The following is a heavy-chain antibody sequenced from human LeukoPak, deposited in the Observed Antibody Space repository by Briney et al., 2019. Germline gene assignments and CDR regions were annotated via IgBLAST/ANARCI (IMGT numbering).Heavy chain of an antibody. Sequence: GASVKVSCKASGGTFSSDAISWVRQAPGQGLEWMGWISAYNGNTNYAQKLQGRVTMTTDTSTSTAYMELRSLRSDDTAVYYCARSQSGSYFFWGQGTLVTVSS. D-gene: IGHD1-26*01. CDR2: ISAYNGNT. CDR1: GGTFSSDA. CDR3: ARSQSGSYFF. J-gene: IGHJ4*02. V-gene: IGHV1-18*01.